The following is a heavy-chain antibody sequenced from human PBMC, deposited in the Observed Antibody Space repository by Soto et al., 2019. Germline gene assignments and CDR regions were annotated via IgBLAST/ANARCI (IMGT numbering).Heavy chain of an antibody. CDR2: INPSGGST. D-gene: IGHD2-2*02. CDR3: ARDVDIVVVPAAIRPGIAVAGTGAFDI. CDR1: GYTFTSYY. Sequence: GASVKVSCKASGYTFTSYYMHWVRQAPGQGLEWMGIINPSGGSTSYAQKFQGRVTMTRDTSTSTVYMELSSLRSEDTAVYYCARDVDIVVVPAAIRPGIAVAGTGAFDIWGQGTMVTV. V-gene: IGHV1-46*01. J-gene: IGHJ3*02.